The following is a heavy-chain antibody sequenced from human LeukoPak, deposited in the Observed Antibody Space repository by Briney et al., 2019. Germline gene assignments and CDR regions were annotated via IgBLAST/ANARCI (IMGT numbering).Heavy chain of an antibody. CDR3: AVRRGPKFDY. CDR2: IYYTGIT. D-gene: IGHD3-10*01. Sequence: SETLSLTCSVSGVSVSSDPYYWAWFRQSPGKGLEWIAYIYYTGITNYDSSLRSRVTSSVDTSKNQFSLKLKSVTSADTAVYYCAVRRGPKFDYWGQGALVIVSS. V-gene: IGHV4-61*01. CDR1: GVSVSSDPYY. J-gene: IGHJ4*02.